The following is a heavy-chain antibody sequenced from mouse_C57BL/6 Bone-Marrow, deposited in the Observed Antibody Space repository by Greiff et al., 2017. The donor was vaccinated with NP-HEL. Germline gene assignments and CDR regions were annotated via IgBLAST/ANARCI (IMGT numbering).Heavy chain of an antibody. J-gene: IGHJ1*03. CDR2: IHPNSGST. CDR3: ARRLYYGSSYWYFDV. V-gene: IGHV1-64*01. D-gene: IGHD1-1*01. CDR1: GYTFTSYW. Sequence: QVQLKQPGAELVKPGASVKLSCKASGYTFTSYWMHWVKQRPGQGLEWIGMIHPNSGSTNYNEKFKSKATLTVDKSSSTAYMQLISRTSEDSAVYYCARRLYYGSSYWYFDVWGTGTTVTVSS.